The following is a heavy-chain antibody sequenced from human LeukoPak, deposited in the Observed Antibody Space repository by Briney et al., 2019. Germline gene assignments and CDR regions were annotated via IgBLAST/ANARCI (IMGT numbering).Heavy chain of an antibody. CDR3: AKDFSVYNYDSRVLDY. Sequence: GGSLRLSCAASGFTFSDYYMSWIRQAPGKGLEWVSYISSSGSTIYYADSVKGRFTISRDNAKNSLYLQMNSLGAEDTAVYYCAKDFSVYNYDSRVLDYWGQGTLVTVSS. CDR2: ISSSGSTI. V-gene: IGHV3-11*04. J-gene: IGHJ4*02. CDR1: GFTFSDYY. D-gene: IGHD3-22*01.